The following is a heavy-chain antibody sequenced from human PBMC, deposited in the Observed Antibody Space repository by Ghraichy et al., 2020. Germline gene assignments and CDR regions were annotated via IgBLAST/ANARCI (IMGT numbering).Heavy chain of an antibody. CDR2: INHSGST. CDR3: ARDLGITIFGVGDHDAFDI. Sequence: SETLSLTCAVYGGSFSGYYWSWIRQPPGKGLEWIGEINHSGSTNYNPSLKSRVTISVDTSKNQFSLKLSSVTAADTAVYYCARDLGITIFGVGDHDAFDIWGQGTMVTVSS. CDR1: GGSFSGYY. V-gene: IGHV4-34*01. D-gene: IGHD3-3*01. J-gene: IGHJ3*02.